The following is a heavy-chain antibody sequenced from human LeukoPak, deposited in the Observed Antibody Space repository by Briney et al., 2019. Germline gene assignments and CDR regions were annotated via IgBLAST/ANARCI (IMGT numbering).Heavy chain of an antibody. Sequence: GESLKISCKGSGYSFTSYWIGWVRQMPGKGLEWMGIIYPGDSDTRYSLSFQGQVTISADKSISTAYLQWSSLKASDTAMYYCARLGYSYGPEDYYYYGMDVWGKGTTVTVSS. J-gene: IGHJ6*04. CDR1: GYSFTSYW. V-gene: IGHV5-51*01. CDR3: ARLGYSYGPEDYYYYGMDV. CDR2: IYPGDSDT. D-gene: IGHD5-18*01.